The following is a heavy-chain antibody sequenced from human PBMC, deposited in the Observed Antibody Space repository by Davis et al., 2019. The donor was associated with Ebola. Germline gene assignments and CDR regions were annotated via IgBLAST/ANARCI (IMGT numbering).Heavy chain of an antibody. CDR3: ARQGDSSGFPPYYGLDV. J-gene: IGHJ6*02. V-gene: IGHV3-21*01. Sequence: GGSLRLSCLASGITFRDYGISWVRQAPGKGLEWVSFISSSSNYIYYADSVKGRFTVSRDNAKNSLYLQLNSLRADDTAVYYCARQGDSSGFPPYYGLDVWGQGTTVTVSS. CDR1: GITFRDYG. D-gene: IGHD3-22*01. CDR2: ISSSSNYI.